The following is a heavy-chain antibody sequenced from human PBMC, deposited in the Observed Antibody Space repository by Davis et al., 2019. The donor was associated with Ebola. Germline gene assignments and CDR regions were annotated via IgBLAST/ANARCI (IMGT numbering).Heavy chain of an antibody. J-gene: IGHJ6*04. Sequence: AASVKVSCKASGGTFSSYSISWVRQAPGQGLEWMGWINPHNGNTNYAQNVQGRVIMTSDTATTTAYMEVGSLRSDDTAVYYCARPSYPGYYYYYGMDVWGKGTTVTVSS. D-gene: IGHD1-26*01. V-gene: IGHV1-18*01. CDR1: GGTFSSYS. CDR3: ARPSYPGYYYYYGMDV. CDR2: INPHNGNT.